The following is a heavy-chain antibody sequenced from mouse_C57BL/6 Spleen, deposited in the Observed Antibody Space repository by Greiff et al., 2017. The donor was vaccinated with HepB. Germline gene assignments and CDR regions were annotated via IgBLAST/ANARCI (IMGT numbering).Heavy chain of an antibody. CDR3: ARSREAYGPFDY. D-gene: IGHD1-1*02. Sequence: QVQLQQSGPELVKPGASVKISCKASGYAFSSSWMNWVKQRPGKGLEWIGRIYPGDGDTNYNGKFKGKATLTADKSSSTAYMQLSSLTSEDSAVYFCARSREAYGPFDYWGQGTTLTVSS. J-gene: IGHJ2*01. CDR2: IYPGDGDT. V-gene: IGHV1-82*01. CDR1: GYAFSSSW.